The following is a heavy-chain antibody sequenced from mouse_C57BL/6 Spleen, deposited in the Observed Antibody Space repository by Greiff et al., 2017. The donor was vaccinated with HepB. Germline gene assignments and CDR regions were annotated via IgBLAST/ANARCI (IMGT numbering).Heavy chain of an antibody. CDR2: ISDGGSYT. CDR3: ARDGGSSLFAY. J-gene: IGHJ3*01. D-gene: IGHD1-1*01. V-gene: IGHV5-4*01. Sequence: EVQLVESGGGLVKPGGSLKLSCAASGFTFSSYAMSWVRQTPEKRLEWVATISDGGSYTYYPDNVKGRFTISRDNAKNNLYLQMSHLKSEDTAMYYCARDGGSSLFAYWGQGTLVTVSA. CDR1: GFTFSSYA.